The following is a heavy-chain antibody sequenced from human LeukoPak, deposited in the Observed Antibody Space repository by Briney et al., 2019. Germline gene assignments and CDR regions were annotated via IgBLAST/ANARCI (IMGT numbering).Heavy chain of an antibody. CDR1: GFTFSNYV. V-gene: IGHV3-23*01. J-gene: IGHJ3*02. CDR2: ISGSGTST. D-gene: IGHD3-22*01. CDR3: AKVRTMIVVVPHDAFDI. Sequence: AGGSLRLSCVASGFTFSNYVMNWVRQAPGKGLEWVSAISGSGTSTYYADSVKGRFSISRDNSKNTLHLQMNGLRAEDTAVYYCAKVRTMIVVVPHDAFDIWGQGTMVTVSS.